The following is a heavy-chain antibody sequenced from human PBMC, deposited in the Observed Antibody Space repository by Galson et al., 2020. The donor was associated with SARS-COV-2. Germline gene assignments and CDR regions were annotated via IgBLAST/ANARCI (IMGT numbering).Heavy chain of an antibody. V-gene: IGHV3-74*01. CDR1: GFTFSTYW. D-gene: IGHD3-16*01. Sequence: QASETLSLTCAASGFTFSTYWMHWVRQAPGKGLVWVARINSEGGRTIYADSVKGRFTISRDNAKNTLYLQMNSVRAEDTAAYFCAREGEDTWYDYVMDAWGQGTTVTVSS. CDR2: INSEGGRT. CDR3: AREGEDTWYDYVMDA. J-gene: IGHJ6*02.